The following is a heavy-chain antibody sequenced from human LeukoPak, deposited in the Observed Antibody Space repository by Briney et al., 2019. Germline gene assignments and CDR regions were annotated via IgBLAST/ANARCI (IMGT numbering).Heavy chain of an antibody. CDR1: GYTFTSYA. CDR2: ISTNTGNP. J-gene: IGHJ6*03. Sequence: ASVKVSCKASGYTFTSYAMNWVRQAPGQGIEWMGWISTNTGNPTYAQGFTGRFVFSLDTSVSTAYLQISSLKAEDTAVYYCARKSVAATPRDIVYQYSYMDVWGKGTTVTVSS. D-gene: IGHD2-15*01. CDR3: ARKSVAATPRDIVYQYSYMDV. V-gene: IGHV7-4-1*02.